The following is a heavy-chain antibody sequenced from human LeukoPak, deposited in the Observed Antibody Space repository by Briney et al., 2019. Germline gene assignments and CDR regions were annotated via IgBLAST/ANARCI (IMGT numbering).Heavy chain of an antibody. V-gene: IGHV3-48*02. Sequence: AGGSLRLSCAASGFTFSGYSMNWVRQAPGKGREWVSYISSSGSTIYYADYVKGRFTISRDNAKNSLYLQMNSLRDEDTAVYYCARDGWYYFDYWGQGTLVTVSS. CDR1: GFTFSGYS. CDR2: ISSSGSTI. D-gene: IGHD6-19*01. CDR3: ARDGWYYFDY. J-gene: IGHJ4*02.